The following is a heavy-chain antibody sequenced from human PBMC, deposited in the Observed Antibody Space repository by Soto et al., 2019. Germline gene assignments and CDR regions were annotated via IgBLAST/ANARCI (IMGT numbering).Heavy chain of an antibody. CDR2: IYYSGST. Sequence: SLTCAVSGYSITTGYSWGWIRQPPGKGLEWIGYIYYSGSTNYNPSLKSRVTISVDTSKNQFSLKLSSVTAADTAVYYCARAISSSWYYFDYWGQGTLVTVSS. CDR3: ARAISSSWYYFDY. D-gene: IGHD6-13*01. CDR1: GYSITTGYS. V-gene: IGHV4-61*01. J-gene: IGHJ4*02.